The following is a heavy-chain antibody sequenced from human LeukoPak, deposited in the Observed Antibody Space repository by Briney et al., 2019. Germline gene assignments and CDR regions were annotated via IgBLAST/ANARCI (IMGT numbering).Heavy chain of an antibody. CDR3: AKGLLSNSQRGYFDC. CDR2: FSSDGSYK. J-gene: IGHJ4*02. CDR1: GFTFSNYG. V-gene: IGHV3-30*18. D-gene: IGHD1-26*01. Sequence: GGSQRLSCAASGFTFSNYGMHWVRQAPGKGLEWVAVFSSDGSYKYCTDSVKGRFTIYRDNSKNKLYLQMNSMRIEDTAVYCCAKGLLSNSQRGYFDCWGQGALVSVYS.